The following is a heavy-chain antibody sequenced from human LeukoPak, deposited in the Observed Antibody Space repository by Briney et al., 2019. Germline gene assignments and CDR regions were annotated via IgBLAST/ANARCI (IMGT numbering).Heavy chain of an antibody. CDR1: SGSISSGDYY. D-gene: IGHD5-18*01. CDR2: IYYSGST. J-gene: IGHJ3*02. V-gene: IGHV4-30-4*08. CDR3: ARDPRYGYSYGHDAFDI. Sequence: SETLSLTCTVSSGSISSGDYYWSWIRQPPGKGLEWIGYIYYSGSTYYNPSLKSRLTISVDTSKNQFSLKLSSVTAADTAVYYCARDPRYGYSYGHDAFDIWGQGTMVTVSS.